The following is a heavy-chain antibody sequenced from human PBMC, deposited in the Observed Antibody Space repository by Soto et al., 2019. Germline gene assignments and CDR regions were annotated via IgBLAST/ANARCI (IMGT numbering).Heavy chain of an antibody. V-gene: IGHV3-30*18. CDR3: AKDRGYCSGGSCYGGDY. CDR1: GFTFSSYG. J-gene: IGHJ4*02. CDR2: ISYDGSNK. D-gene: IGHD2-15*01. Sequence: QVQLVESGGGVVQPGRSLRLFCAASGFTFSSYGMHWVRQAPGKGLEWVAVISYDGSNKYYADSVKGRFTISRDNSKNTLYLQMNSLRAEDTAVYYCAKDRGYCSGGSCYGGDYWGQGTLVTVSS.